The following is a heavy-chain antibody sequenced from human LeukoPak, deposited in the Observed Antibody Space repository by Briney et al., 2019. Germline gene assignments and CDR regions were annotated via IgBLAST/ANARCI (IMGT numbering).Heavy chain of an antibody. CDR3: ARDHDTYYYDSSGYSVFDY. J-gene: IGHJ4*02. Sequence: ASVKVSCKASGYTFTSYYMHWVRQAPGQGLEWMGIINPSGGSTSYAQKFQGRVTMTRDMSTSTVYMELSSLRSEDTAVYYCARDHDTYYYDSSGYSVFDYWGQGTLVTVSS. D-gene: IGHD3-22*01. CDR1: GYTFTSYY. V-gene: IGHV1-46*01. CDR2: INPSGGST.